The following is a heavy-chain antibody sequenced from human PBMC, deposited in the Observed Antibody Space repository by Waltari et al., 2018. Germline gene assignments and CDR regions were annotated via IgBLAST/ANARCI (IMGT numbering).Heavy chain of an antibody. CDR3: ARERWQQLGKYYFDY. V-gene: IGHV4-31*03. D-gene: IGHD6-13*01. CDR1: GGSISSGGYY. CDR2: IYYSCST. J-gene: IGHJ4*02. Sequence: QVQLQESGPGLVTPSQTLSLTCTVSGGSISSGGYYWSWIRQHPGKCLEWIGYIYYSCSTYYNPSLKSRVTISVDTSKNQFSLKLSSVTAADTAVYYCARERWQQLGKYYFDYWGQGTLVTVSS.